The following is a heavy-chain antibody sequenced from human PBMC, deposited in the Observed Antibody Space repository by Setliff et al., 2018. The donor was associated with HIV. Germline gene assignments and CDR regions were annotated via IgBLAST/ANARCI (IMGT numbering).Heavy chain of an antibody. CDR3: AKGETGVLQGFDY. J-gene: IGHJ4*02. D-gene: IGHD3-16*01. Sequence: PGGSLRLSCAASGFSFTSHAMNWVRQAPGKGLEWVSSISGSGEATYYADSVRGRFTVSRDNSKNTVYLQMHNLRVEDTAIFYCAKGETGVLQGFDYWGQGTLVTVSS. CDR1: GFSFTSHA. CDR2: ISGSGEAT. V-gene: IGHV3-23*01.